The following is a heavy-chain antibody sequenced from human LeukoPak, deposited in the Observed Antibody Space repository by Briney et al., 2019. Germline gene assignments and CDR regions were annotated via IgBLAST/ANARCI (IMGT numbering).Heavy chain of an antibody. D-gene: IGHD6-19*01. V-gene: IGHV4-4*09. CDR2: IYNSENT. CDR3: AGFYSGPSGWFVLWFFDL. Sequence: SETLSLTCTVSGGSVSSYYWSWIRQPPGKGLEWIGYIYNSENTKYNSSLESRVTMSIDTSKNRLFLKLSSVTAADTAVYYFAGFYSGPSGWFVLWFFDLWGRGTLVTVSS. CDR1: GGSVSSYY. J-gene: IGHJ2*01.